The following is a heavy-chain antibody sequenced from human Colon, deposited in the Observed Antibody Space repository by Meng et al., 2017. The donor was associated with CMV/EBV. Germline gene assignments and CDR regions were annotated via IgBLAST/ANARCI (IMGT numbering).Heavy chain of an antibody. CDR1: GFNFNIYA. D-gene: IGHD2-21*01. V-gene: IGHV3-74*01. CDR2: MNAEGTII. CDR3: VVKGSAWFDY. J-gene: IGHJ4*02. Sequence: GESLKISCAASGFNFNIYAINWVRQAPGKGLVWISGMNAEGTIINNADSVKGRFTISRDNARNTLYLQMNSLRGDDTAVYYCVVKGSAWFDYWGQGTLVTVSS.